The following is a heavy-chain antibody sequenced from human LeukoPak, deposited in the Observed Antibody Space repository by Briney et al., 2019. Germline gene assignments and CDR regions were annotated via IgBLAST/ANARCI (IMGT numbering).Heavy chain of an antibody. CDR3: ARGSSSQHYYYYYYGMDV. D-gene: IGHD6-6*01. J-gene: IGHJ6*02. CDR1: GDSVSSNSAA. CDR2: TYYRSKWYN. V-gene: IGHV6-1*01. Sequence: SQTISLTCAISGDSVSSNSAAWNWIGQSPSRGLEWLGRTYYRSKWYNDYAVSVKSRITINPDTSKNQFSLQLNSVTPEDTAVYYCARGSSSQHYYYYYYGMDVWGQGTTVTVSS.